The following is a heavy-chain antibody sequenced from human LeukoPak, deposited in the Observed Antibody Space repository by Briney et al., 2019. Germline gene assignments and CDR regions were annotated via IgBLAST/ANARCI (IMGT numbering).Heavy chain of an antibody. CDR2: INPSGGST. J-gene: IGHJ3*02. CDR3: ARSSAYYNEADI. CDR1: RYSFTSYY. D-gene: IGHD1-26*01. Sequence: GASVKGSCKTSRYSFTSYYIHCVRQAPGQGLKWMGIINPSGGSTTYAQKFQGRLTMASDTSTSTVYMELSSLRSEDTAMYYCARSSAYYNEADIWGQGTMVTVSS. V-gene: IGHV1-46*01.